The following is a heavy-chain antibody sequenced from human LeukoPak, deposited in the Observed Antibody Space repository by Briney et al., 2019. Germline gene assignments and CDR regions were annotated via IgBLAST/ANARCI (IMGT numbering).Heavy chain of an antibody. D-gene: IGHD5-18*01. Sequence: SETLSLTCTVSGGSISSYYWSWIRQPPGKGLEWIGYIYYSGSTNYNPSLKSRATISVDTSKNQFSLKLSSVTAADTAVYYCAREGGYSYGWHPDYFDYWGQGTLVTVSS. CDR2: IYYSGST. V-gene: IGHV4-59*01. CDR3: AREGGYSYGWHPDYFDY. J-gene: IGHJ4*02. CDR1: GGSISSYY.